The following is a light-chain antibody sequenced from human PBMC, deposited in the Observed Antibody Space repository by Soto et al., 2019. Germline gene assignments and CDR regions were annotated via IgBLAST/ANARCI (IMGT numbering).Light chain of an antibody. CDR1: NRDVGSYNL. J-gene: IGLJ2*01. V-gene: IGLV2-14*01. CDR2: EVR. CDR3: SSYNTTSTLV. Sequence: QSALTQPASVSGSPGQSITIACTGTNRDVGSYNLVSWYQQRPGEAPKLIISEVRNRPSGISYRFTGSKSGNTASLTISGLQHEHEADSSCSSYNTTSTLVFGGETKVTV.